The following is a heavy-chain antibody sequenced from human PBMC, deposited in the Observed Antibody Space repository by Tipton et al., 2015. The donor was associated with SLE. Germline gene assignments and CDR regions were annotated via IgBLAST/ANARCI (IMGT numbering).Heavy chain of an antibody. CDR1: GGSISSYY. V-gene: IGHV4-59*01. J-gene: IGHJ4*02. D-gene: IGHD3-9*01. CDR3: ARDRYDVLTGYSYFDY. Sequence: TLSLTCTVSGGSISSYYWSWIRQPPGKGLEWIGYIYYSGSTNYNPSLKSRVTISVDTSKNQFSLKLSSVTAADTAVYYCARDRYDVLTGYSYFDYWGQGTLVTVSS. CDR2: IYYSGST.